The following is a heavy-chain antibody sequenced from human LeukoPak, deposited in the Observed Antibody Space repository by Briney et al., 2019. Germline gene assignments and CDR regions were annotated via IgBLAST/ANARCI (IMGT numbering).Heavy chain of an antibody. Sequence: ASGKVSFKASGGTFSSYAISWVRQAPGQRLEWMGRIIPILGIANYAQKFQGRVTITADKSTSTAYMELSSLRSEDTAVYYCATLSGSPNYWGQGTLVTVSS. J-gene: IGHJ4*02. V-gene: IGHV1-69*04. CDR1: GGTFSSYA. CDR3: ATLSGSPNY. D-gene: IGHD5-12*01. CDR2: IIPILGIA.